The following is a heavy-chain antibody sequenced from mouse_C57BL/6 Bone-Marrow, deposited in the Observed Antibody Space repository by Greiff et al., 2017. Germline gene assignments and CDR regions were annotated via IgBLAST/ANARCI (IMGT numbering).Heavy chain of an antibody. Sequence: EVQLVESGAELVRPGASVKLSCTASGFNIKDDYMHWVKQRPEQGLEWIGWIDPENGDTEYASKFQGKATITADTSSNTAYLQLSSLTSEDTAVYYCTTRNWDEDYWGQGTTLTVSS. D-gene: IGHD4-1*01. J-gene: IGHJ2*01. CDR3: TTRNWDEDY. CDR2: IDPENGDT. CDR1: GFNIKDDY. V-gene: IGHV14-4*01.